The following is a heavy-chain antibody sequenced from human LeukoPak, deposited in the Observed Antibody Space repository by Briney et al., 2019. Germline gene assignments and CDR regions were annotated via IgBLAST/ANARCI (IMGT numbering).Heavy chain of an antibody. Sequence: GGSLRLSCAASGFTFSSYAMSWVRQAPGKGLEWVSAISGSGGSTYYADSVKGRFTISRDNSKNTLYLQMNSLRAEDTAVYYCAKGRSSSGYYFPFDYWGQGTLVTVSS. V-gene: IGHV3-23*01. CDR3: AKGRSSSGYYFPFDY. J-gene: IGHJ4*02. CDR1: GFTFSSYA. CDR2: ISGSGGST. D-gene: IGHD3-22*01.